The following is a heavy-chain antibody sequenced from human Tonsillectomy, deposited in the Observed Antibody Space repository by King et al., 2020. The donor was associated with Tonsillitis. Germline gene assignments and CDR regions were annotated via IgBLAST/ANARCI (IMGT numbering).Heavy chain of an antibody. Sequence: VQLVESGGVFVQPGESLRLSCAASGFTFSTYSMDWVRQAPGKGLEWSSYISGSNDATFYADSVQGRFTISRDNAKNSLYLQITSLRAEDTAVYYCARDYDWNIDLWGRGTLVTVSS. CDR2: ISGSNDAT. CDR3: ARDYDWNIDL. CDR1: GFTFSTYS. D-gene: IGHD3-16*01. V-gene: IGHV3-48*01. J-gene: IGHJ2*01.